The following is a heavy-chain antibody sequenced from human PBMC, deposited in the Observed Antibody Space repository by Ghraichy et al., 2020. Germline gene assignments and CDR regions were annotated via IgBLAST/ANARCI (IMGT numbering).Heavy chain of an antibody. J-gene: IGHJ3*02. CDR2: INQDGRQT. D-gene: IGHD6-19*01. CDR1: GFCFSTYW. V-gene: IGHV3-7*01. Sequence: GGSLRLSCAASGFCFSTYWMTWVRQAPGKGLEWVANINQDGRQTQYVDSVKGRFTISRDNAKNSLLLQMNSLRAEDTAIYYCARDPAAGTWGSFDNWGRGTTVTVSS. CDR3: ARDPAAGTWGSFDN.